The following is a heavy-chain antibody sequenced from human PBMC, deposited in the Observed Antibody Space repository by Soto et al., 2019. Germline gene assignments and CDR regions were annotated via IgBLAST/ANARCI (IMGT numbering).Heavy chain of an antibody. CDR1: GFTFSSYW. Sequence: EVQLVESGGGLVQPGGSLRVSCAASGFTFSSYWMHWVRQAPGKGLVWVSRINSDGSSTSYADSVKVRFTISRDNAKNTLYVQMNNLRTEDTAIYYCARRGAVAGLHYWGQGTLVTVSS. V-gene: IGHV3-74*01. CDR3: ARRGAVAGLHY. D-gene: IGHD6-19*01. J-gene: IGHJ4*02. CDR2: INSDGSST.